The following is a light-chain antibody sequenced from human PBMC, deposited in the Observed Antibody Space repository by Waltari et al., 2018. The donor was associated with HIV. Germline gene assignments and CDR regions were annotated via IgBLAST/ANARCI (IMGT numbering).Light chain of an antibody. Sequence: QSALTQPASVSGSPGQSITVSCTGTSSDVGAHNYVSWYQQPPGTAPKLVMYEVSNRPSGISYRFSGAKSGNTASLTISGLQTEDEGDYDCSSFTTSNSLLFGGWTKVTVL. J-gene: IGLJ2*01. V-gene: IGLV2-14*01. CDR1: SSDVGAHNY. CDR3: SSFTTSNSLL. CDR2: EVS.